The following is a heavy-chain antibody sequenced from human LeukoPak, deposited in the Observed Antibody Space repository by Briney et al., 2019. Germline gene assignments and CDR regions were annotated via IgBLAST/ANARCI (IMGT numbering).Heavy chain of an antibody. Sequence: PGGSLRLSCEASGFTFSDHYMDWVRQAPGKRLEWVGRTRNKANSYTTEYAASVKGRFTISRDDSKNSLYLQMNSLKTEDTAVYYCARDNLYSSGWPNCYFDLWGRGTLVTVSS. J-gene: IGHJ2*01. V-gene: IGHV3-72*01. CDR1: GFTFSDHY. CDR3: ARDNLYSSGWPNCYFDL. CDR2: TRNKANSYTT. D-gene: IGHD6-19*01.